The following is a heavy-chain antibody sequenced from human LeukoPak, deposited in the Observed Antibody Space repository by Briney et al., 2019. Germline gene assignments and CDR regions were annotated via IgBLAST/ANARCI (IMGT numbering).Heavy chain of an antibody. J-gene: IGHJ5*02. CDR3: ARHSGGTYYVNFDP. Sequence: GSLRLSCAASGFTFNNYIMNWVRQAPGKGLEWIGEINHSGSTNYNPSLKSRVTISVDTSKNQFSLKLSSVTAADTAVYYCARHSGGTYYVNFDPWGQGTLVTVSS. V-gene: IGHV4-34*01. CDR2: INHSGST. CDR1: GFTFNNYI. D-gene: IGHD1-26*01.